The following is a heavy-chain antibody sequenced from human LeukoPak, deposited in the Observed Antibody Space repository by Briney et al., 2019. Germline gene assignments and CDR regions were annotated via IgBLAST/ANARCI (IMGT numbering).Heavy chain of an antibody. V-gene: IGHV3-7*01. CDR3: AREGRPNAFDI. J-gene: IGHJ3*02. CDR1: GFTFSNYA. Sequence: PGGSLRLSCAASGFTFSNYAMNWVRQAPGKGLEWVASINQEGSVKNSVDSVKGRFTISRDNAKNSLYLQMNSLRAEDTAVYYCAREGRPNAFDIWGQGTMVTVSS. CDR2: INQEGSVK.